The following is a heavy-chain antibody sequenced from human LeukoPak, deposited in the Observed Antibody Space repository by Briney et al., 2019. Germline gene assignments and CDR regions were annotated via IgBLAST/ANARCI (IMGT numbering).Heavy chain of an antibody. CDR3: ARDAVASADDWGY. J-gene: IGHJ4*02. D-gene: IGHD7-27*01. V-gene: IGHV4-39*02. CDR1: GGSISSSRYY. Sequence: SETLSLTCTVSGGSISSSRYYWGWIRQSPGKGLEWIGTIYYSGSGSTYYNPSLKSRVIISIDMSKNQFSLRLSSVTAADTAVYYCARDAVASADDWGYWGQGSLVIVSS. CDR2: IYYSGSGST.